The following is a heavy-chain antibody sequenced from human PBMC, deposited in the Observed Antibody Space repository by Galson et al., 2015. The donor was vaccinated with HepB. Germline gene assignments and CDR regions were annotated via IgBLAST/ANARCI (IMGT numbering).Heavy chain of an antibody. D-gene: IGHD5-18*01. CDR1: GYTFTSYG. V-gene: IGHV1-18*04. Sequence: SCKASGYTFTSYGISWVRQAPGQGLEWMGWISAYNGNTNYAQKLQGRVTMTTNTSTSTAYMELRSLRSDDTAVYYCARDARKLKDTAMATGDYWGQGTLVTVSS. CDR2: ISAYNGNT. CDR3: ARDARKLKDTAMATGDY. J-gene: IGHJ4*02.